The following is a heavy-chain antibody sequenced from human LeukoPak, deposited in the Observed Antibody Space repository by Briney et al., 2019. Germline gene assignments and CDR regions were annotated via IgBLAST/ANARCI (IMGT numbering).Heavy chain of an antibody. Sequence: GGSLRLSCAASGFTFSSYTMNWVRQAPGKGLEWVSFISSSSSYIYYADSVRGRFTISRDNAKNSLYLQMNSLRVEDTGVYYCASDSESSYGMDVWGQGTTVTVSS. CDR1: GFTFSSYT. D-gene: IGHD3-10*01. V-gene: IGHV3-21*01. CDR2: ISSSSSYI. J-gene: IGHJ6*02. CDR3: ASDSESSYGMDV.